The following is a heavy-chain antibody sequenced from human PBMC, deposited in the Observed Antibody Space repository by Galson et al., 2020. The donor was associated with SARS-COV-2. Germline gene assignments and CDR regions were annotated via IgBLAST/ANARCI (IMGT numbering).Heavy chain of an antibody. J-gene: IGHJ4*02. CDR3: ARDPQSWIQLCFDY. D-gene: IGHD5-18*01. Sequence: TGGSLRLSCAASGFPFSSYAMHWVRQAPGKGLERVAVLSYDGSNKHYADSVKGRFTISRDNSKNTLYLQLNSLRAEDTAVYYCARDPQSWIQLCFDYWGQGTLVTFSS. CDR1: GFPFSSYA. V-gene: IGHV3-30-3*01. CDR2: LSYDGSNK.